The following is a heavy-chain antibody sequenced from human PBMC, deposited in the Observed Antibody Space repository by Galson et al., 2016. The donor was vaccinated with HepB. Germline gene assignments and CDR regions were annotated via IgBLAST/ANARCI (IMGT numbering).Heavy chain of an antibody. V-gene: IGHV3-48*03. CDR1: GFTFTTYE. D-gene: IGHD3-10*01. Sequence: LRLSCAASGFTFTTYEMTWVRQAPGKGLEWISYISSYGSTIYYADSVKGRFTISRDNFKNTLYLHLNSLRAEETAVYYCARAVHGSGSYWDKWGQGTLVAVSS. CDR2: ISSYGSTI. J-gene: IGHJ4*02. CDR3: ARAVHGSGSYWDK.